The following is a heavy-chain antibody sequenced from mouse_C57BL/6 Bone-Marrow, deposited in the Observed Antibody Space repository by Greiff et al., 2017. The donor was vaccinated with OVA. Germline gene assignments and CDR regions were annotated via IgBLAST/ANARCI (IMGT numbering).Heavy chain of an antibody. V-gene: IGHV1-80*01. Sequence: QVQLQQSGAELVKPGASVKISCKASGYAFSSYWMNWVKQRPGKGLEWIGQIYPGDGDTNYNGKFKGKATLTADKSSSTAYMQLSSLTSEDSAVYFCARRGIYYGNYVAMDYWGQGTSVTVSS. CDR2: IYPGDGDT. D-gene: IGHD2-1*01. J-gene: IGHJ4*01. CDR3: ARRGIYYGNYVAMDY. CDR1: GYAFSSYW.